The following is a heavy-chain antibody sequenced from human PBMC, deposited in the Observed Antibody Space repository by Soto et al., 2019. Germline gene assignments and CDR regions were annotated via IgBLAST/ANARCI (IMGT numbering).Heavy chain of an antibody. Sequence: QVQLVQSGAAVKKPGSSVKDSCKAFGGTFSTYAVSWVRQAPGQGLEWVGGIIPSTGSTNHAQKFQGRVTITADESTRTVYMELTSLRSDDTAVYYCARGGSSSDYWGQGTLVTVSS. CDR1: GGTFSTYA. CDR2: IIPSTGST. J-gene: IGHJ4*02. V-gene: IGHV1-69*12. CDR3: ARGGSSSDY. D-gene: IGHD6-13*01.